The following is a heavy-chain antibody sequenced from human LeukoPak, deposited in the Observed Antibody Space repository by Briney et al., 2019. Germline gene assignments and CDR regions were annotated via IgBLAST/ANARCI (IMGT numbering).Heavy chain of an antibody. Sequence: GRSLRLSCAASGFTFSSYAMHWVRQAPGKGLEWVAVISYDGSNKYYADSVKGRFTISRDNSKNTLYLQMNSLRAEDTAVYYCARSIQLLLLGYWGQGTLVTVSS. V-gene: IGHV3-30*04. CDR3: ARSIQLLLLGY. J-gene: IGHJ4*02. CDR2: ISYDGSNK. D-gene: IGHD5-18*01. CDR1: GFTFSSYA.